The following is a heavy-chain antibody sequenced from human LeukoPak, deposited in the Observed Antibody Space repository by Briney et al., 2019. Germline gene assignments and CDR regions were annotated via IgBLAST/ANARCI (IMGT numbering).Heavy chain of an antibody. Sequence: PGGSLRLSCAASGFTFSDYWMHWVRQAPGKGRVGVSLINSDGSSTNYAASVKGRFTISRDNAKNTVYLQMNSLRAEDTAVYYCARSVDVWGKGTTVTVSS. J-gene: IGHJ6*04. CDR2: INSDGSST. CDR3: ARSVDV. CDR1: GFTFSDYW. V-gene: IGHV3-74*01.